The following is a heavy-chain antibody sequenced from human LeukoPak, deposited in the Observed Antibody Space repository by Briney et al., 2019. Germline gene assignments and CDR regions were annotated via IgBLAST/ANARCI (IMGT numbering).Heavy chain of an antibody. Sequence: PSETLSLTCTVSGGSISSGDYYWSWIRQPPGKGLEWIGYIYYSGSTNYNPSLKSRVTISVDTSKNQFSLKLSSVTAADTAVYYCARHIGSGSYYAVGHNWFDPWGQGTLVTVSS. CDR2: IYYSGST. V-gene: IGHV4-61*08. D-gene: IGHD3-10*01. CDR1: GGSISSGDYY. CDR3: ARHIGSGSYYAVGHNWFDP. J-gene: IGHJ5*02.